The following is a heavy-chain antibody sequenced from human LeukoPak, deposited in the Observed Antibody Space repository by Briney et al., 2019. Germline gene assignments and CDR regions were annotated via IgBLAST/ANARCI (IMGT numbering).Heavy chain of an antibody. Sequence: ASVKVSCKASGYTFTGYWMHWVRQGPGQGLEWMGWINPNSGSTNYAHNFQGRVTMTRDTSISTAYMELSSLRSDDTAVYYCARVDCSSTSCRDAFDIWGQGTMVTVSS. D-gene: IGHD2-2*01. CDR2: INPNSGST. CDR3: ARVDCSSTSCRDAFDI. J-gene: IGHJ3*02. CDR1: GYTFTGYW. V-gene: IGHV1-2*02.